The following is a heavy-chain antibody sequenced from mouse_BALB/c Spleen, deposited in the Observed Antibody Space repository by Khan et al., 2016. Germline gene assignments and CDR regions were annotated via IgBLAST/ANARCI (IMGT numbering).Heavy chain of an antibody. CDR3: AKYRYYYGSNLDFDD. J-gene: IGHJ1*01. D-gene: IGHD1-1*01. CDR2: INTYSGES. Sequence: QIQLVQSGPELKKPGKTVKISCKASGYTFTNYGMNWVKQAPGKGLKWMGWINTYSGESTYADDFKGRFAFSLETSANTAYLQINKLKNEDTATXYYAKYRYYYGSNLDFDDWGAGTTVTVSS. V-gene: IGHV9-3-1*01. CDR1: GYTFTNYG.